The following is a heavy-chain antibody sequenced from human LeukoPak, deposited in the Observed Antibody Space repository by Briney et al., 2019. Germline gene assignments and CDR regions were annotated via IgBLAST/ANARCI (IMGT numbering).Heavy chain of an antibody. CDR2: ISHDGIKK. D-gene: IGHD5-24*01. CDR1: GFTFNSYG. Sequence: PGKSLTLSCAASGFTFNSYGLHWVRQAPGKGPERVAIISHDGIKKFYADSVKGRFTVSRDNSKNTVYLRMNSLRVEDTAVYYCAKEDGFYFDYWGQGTLVTVSS. J-gene: IGHJ4*02. V-gene: IGHV3-30*18. CDR3: AKEDGFYFDY.